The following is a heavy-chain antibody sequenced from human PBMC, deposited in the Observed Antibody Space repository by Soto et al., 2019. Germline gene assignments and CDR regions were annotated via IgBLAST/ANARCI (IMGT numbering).Heavy chain of an antibody. V-gene: IGHV4-59*08. D-gene: IGHD5-18*01. CDR2: SYYSGST. CDR3: ATMGTPATGLYYFDY. J-gene: IGHJ4*02. Sequence: PSETLSLTCTVSGGSISSYYWSWIRQPPGKGLEWIGYSYYSGSTNYNPSLKSRVTISVDTSKNQFSLKLSSVTAADTAVYYCATMGTPATGLYYFDYWGQGTLVTVSS. CDR1: GGSISSYY.